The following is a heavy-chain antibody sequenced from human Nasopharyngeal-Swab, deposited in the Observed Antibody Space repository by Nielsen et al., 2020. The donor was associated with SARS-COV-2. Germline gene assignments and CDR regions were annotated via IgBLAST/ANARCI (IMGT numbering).Heavy chain of an antibody. CDR1: GGSISSSSYY. D-gene: IGHD6-19*01. V-gene: IGHV4-39*01. Sequence: SETLSLTCTVSGGSISSSSYYWGWIRQPPGKGREWIGRIYYSGSTYYNPSLKSRVTISVDTSKNQFSLKLSSVTAADTAVYYCASLEGITVAGTLIDYWGQGTLVTVSS. CDR3: ASLEGITVAGTLIDY. CDR2: IYYSGST. J-gene: IGHJ4*02.